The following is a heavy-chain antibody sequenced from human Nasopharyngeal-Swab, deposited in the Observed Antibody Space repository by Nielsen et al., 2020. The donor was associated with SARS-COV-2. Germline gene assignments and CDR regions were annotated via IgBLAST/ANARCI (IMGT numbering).Heavy chain of an antibody. CDR3: ARLVAAPYYYYMDV. J-gene: IGHJ6*03. D-gene: IGHD6-13*01. Sequence: SETLSLICTVSGGSISSYYWSWIRQPPGKGLEWIGYIYYSGSTNYNPSLKSRVTISVDTSKNQFSLKLSSVTAADTAVYYCARLVAAPYYYYMDVWGKGTTVTVSS. CDR1: GGSISSYY. V-gene: IGHV4-59*08. CDR2: IYYSGST.